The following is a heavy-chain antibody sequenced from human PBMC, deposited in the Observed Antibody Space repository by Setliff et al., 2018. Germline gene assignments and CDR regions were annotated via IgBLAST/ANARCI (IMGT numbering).Heavy chain of an antibody. CDR2: VHFGGDT. V-gene: IGHV4-61*01. D-gene: IGHD2-21*01. CDR3: AAVGIATGGGWFDP. J-gene: IGHJ5*02. Sequence: TLSLTCTVSGGSISSGNYYWSWVRQSPGKGLEWIGFVHFGGDTNYNPSLKSRVTMSADTSNNQFSLKLSSVTAADTAVYYCAAVGIATGGGWFDPWGQGTLVTVSS. CDR1: GGSISSGNYY.